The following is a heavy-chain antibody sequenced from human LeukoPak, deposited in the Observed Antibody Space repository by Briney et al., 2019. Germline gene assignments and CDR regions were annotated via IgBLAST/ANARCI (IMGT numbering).Heavy chain of an antibody. V-gene: IGHV1-69*01. Sequence: SVKVSCKASGGTFSSYAISWVRQAPGQGLEWMRGIIPIFGTANYAQKFQGRVTITADESTSTAYMELSSLRSEDTAVYYCARDQYYYGSGSRNWFDPWGQGTLVTVSS. CDR2: IIPIFGTA. D-gene: IGHD3-10*01. CDR3: ARDQYYYGSGSRNWFDP. CDR1: GGTFSSYA. J-gene: IGHJ5*02.